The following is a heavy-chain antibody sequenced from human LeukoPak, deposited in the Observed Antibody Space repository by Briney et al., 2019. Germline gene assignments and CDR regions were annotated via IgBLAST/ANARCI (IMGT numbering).Heavy chain of an antibody. CDR2: IQFDGSTK. J-gene: IGHJ4*02. Sequence: PGGSLRLSCAASGFTFSNYAMHWVRQAPGRGLEWVAVIQFDGSTKYYADSVKGRFTISRDNSKNTLHLQMNILSTEDTAVYYCAKDLSTSFTYDWWGQGNLVTVSS. CDR3: AKDLSTSFTYDW. D-gene: IGHD2/OR15-2a*01. V-gene: IGHV3-30*02. CDR1: GFTFSNYA.